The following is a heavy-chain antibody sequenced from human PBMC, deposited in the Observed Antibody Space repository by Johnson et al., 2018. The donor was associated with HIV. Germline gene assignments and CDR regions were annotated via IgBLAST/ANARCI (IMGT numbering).Heavy chain of an antibody. CDR3: ARASGWVKAGAFDI. J-gene: IGHJ3*02. V-gene: IGHV3-20*04. CDR1: GFTFDDYG. D-gene: IGHD6-19*01. CDR2: INWNGGST. Sequence: MQLVESGGGVVRPGGSLRLSCAASGFTFDDYGMSWVRQAPGKGLEWVSGINWNGGSTGYADSVKGRFTISRDNAKNSLYLQMNSLRAEDTAVYYCARASGWVKAGAFDIWGQGTMVTVSS.